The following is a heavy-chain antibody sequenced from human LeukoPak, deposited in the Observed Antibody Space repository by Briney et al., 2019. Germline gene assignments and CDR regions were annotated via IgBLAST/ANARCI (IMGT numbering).Heavy chain of an antibody. CDR1: GYTFTSYD. CDR2: MNPNSGNT. D-gene: IGHD3-10*01. CDR3: ARLPRFYGSGSYLLDY. V-gene: IGHV1-8*01. Sequence: GASVKVSCKASGYTFTSYDINWVRQATGQGLEWMGWMNPNSGNTGYAQKFQGRVTMTRNTSISTAYMELSSLRSEDTAVYYCARLPRFYGSGSYLLDYWGQRALVTVSS. J-gene: IGHJ4*02.